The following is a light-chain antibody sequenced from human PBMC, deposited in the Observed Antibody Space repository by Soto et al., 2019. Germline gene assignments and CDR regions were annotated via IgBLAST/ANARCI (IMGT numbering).Light chain of an antibody. CDR2: EGT. CDR3: CAYAGSRHYV. CDR1: RRDVGSYNL. Sequence: QSALTQPASVSGSPGQSITISCTGTRRDVGSYNLVSWYQQHPGKAPKFMIYEGTKRPSGVSNRFSGSKSGNTASLTISGLQAEDEADYYCCAYAGSRHYVFGTGTKVTVL. V-gene: IGLV2-23*01. J-gene: IGLJ1*01.